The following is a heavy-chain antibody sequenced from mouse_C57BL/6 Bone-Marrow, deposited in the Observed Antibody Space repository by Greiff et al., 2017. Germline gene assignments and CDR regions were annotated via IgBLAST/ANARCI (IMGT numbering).Heavy chain of an antibody. D-gene: IGHD1-1*01. V-gene: IGHV14-3*01. CDR1: GFNIKNTY. J-gene: IGHJ3*01. Sequence: VQLQQSVAELVRPGASVKLSCTASGFNIKNTYMHSVKQRPEQGLEWIGRIDPANGNTKYAPKFQGKATITADTSSNTAYLQLSSLTSEDTAIYYCAREWYYGSSFAYWGQGTLVTVSA. CDR2: IDPANGNT. CDR3: AREWYYGSSFAY.